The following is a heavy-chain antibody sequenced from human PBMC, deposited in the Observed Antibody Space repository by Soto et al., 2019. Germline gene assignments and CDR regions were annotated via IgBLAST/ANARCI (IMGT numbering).Heavy chain of an antibody. D-gene: IGHD6-13*01. J-gene: IGHJ3*02. Sequence: EVYLAQSGAEVKKPGESLKISCKGSGYNFNRYWIGGVRQLPGKGLEWMGVIYPGDSDTRYSPSLQGQVTISADKSSSAAYLQWSSLQASDTATYYCARSLVNGTYEAFDIWGQGTMVTVSS. CDR2: IYPGDSDT. V-gene: IGHV5-51*03. CDR3: ARSLVNGTYEAFDI. CDR1: GYNFNRYW.